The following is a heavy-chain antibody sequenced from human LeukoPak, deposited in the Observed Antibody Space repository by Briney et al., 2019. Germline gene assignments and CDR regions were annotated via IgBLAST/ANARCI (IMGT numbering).Heavy chain of an antibody. V-gene: IGHV4-34*01. Sequence: SETLSLTCAVYGGSFSGYYWSWIRQPPGKGLEWIGEINHSGSTNYNPSLKSRVTISVDTSKNQFSLKLSSVTAADTAVYYCARVAVLRYFDWLRRGGWFDPWGQETLVTVSS. D-gene: IGHD3-9*01. CDR3: ARVAVLRYFDWLRRGGWFDP. J-gene: IGHJ5*02. CDR2: INHSGST. CDR1: GGSFSGYY.